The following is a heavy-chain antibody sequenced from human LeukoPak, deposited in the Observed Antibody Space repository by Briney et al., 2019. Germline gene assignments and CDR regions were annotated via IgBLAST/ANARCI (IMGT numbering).Heavy chain of an antibody. V-gene: IGHV3-9*01. J-gene: IGHJ6*03. D-gene: IGHD1-26*01. CDR2: ISWNSGMI. CDR1: GFTLDDYA. CDR3: ARKVGANTPMYYYYYMDV. Sequence: GGSLRLSCATSGFTLDDYAMHWVRQAPGKGLEWVSGISWNSGMIGYADSVKGRFTISRDNAKNSLYLQMNSLRAEDTAVYYCARKVGANTPMYYYYYMDVWGKGTTVNVPS.